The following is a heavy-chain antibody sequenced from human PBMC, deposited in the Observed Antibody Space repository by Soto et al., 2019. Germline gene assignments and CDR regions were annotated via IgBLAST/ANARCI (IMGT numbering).Heavy chain of an antibody. CDR1: GHSLSSGGYY. Sequence: PSETLSLTCTVSGHSLSSGGYYWSWIRQHPGKGLEWVGYIYFTGSTLYNPSLKSRLAMSLDTSKNQFSLRLTSVTAADTAVYFCARDWGSSGSPNWGQGTLVTVSS. CDR3: ARDWGSSGSPN. D-gene: IGHD6-19*01. V-gene: IGHV4-31*03. CDR2: IYFTGST. J-gene: IGHJ4*02.